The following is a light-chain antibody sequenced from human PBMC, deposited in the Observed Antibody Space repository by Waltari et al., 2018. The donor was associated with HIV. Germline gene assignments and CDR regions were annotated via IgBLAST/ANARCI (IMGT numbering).Light chain of an antibody. J-gene: IGLJ2*01. V-gene: IGLV2-11*01. Sequence: QSALTQPRSVSGSPGQSVTLSCTGTSSDVGDYNYVSWYQHHPGKAPKLMIYDVSKRPSGVPDRFSGSKSGNTASLTISGLQAEDEADYFCCSYAGSYTRVFGGGTKLTVL. CDR1: SSDVGDYNY. CDR2: DVS. CDR3: CSYAGSYTRV.